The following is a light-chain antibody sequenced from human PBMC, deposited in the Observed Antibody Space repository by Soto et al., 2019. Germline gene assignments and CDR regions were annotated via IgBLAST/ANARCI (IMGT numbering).Light chain of an antibody. CDR3: QQYGNSPWT. J-gene: IGKJ1*01. CDR2: GAS. CDR1: QSVSSSY. V-gene: IGKV3-20*01. Sequence: DIVLTQSPGTLSLSPGGRATLSCRASQSVSSSYLAWYQQKPGQAPRLLIYGASSRATGIPDKFSGSGSGTDFTLTISRLEPEDFAVYYCQQYGNSPWTFGQGTKVDIK.